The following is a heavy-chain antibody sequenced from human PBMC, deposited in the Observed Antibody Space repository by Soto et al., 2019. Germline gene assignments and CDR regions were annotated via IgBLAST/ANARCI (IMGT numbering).Heavy chain of an antibody. CDR2: INAGNGNT. J-gene: IGHJ5*02. Sequence: QVQLVQSGAEVKKPGASVKVSCKASGYTFTSYAMHWVRPAPGQRLEWMGWINAGNGNTKYSQKFPCRVTMTRDTSASTAYMELSSLRSEDTAVYYCARDPHYDFWSGSSNWFDPWCQGTLVTVSS. CDR1: GYTFTSYA. D-gene: IGHD3-3*01. CDR3: ARDPHYDFWSGSSNWFDP. V-gene: IGHV1-3*01.